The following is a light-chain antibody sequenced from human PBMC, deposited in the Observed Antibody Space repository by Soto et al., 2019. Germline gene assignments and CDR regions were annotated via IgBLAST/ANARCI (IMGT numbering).Light chain of an antibody. Sequence: DIQMTQSPSSLSASVGDRDTITCRASQNIINYLNWYQQKPGKAPQLLIYVASRLESGVPSRFSGSGSGTDFTLTISSLQPEDFATYYCQQSYNAPITFGQGTRLDI. J-gene: IGKJ5*01. V-gene: IGKV1-39*01. CDR2: VAS. CDR1: QNIINY. CDR3: QQSYNAPIT.